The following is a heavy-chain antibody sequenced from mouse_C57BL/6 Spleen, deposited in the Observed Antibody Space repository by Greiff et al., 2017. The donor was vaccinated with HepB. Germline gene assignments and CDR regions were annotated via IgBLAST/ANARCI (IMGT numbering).Heavy chain of an antibody. Sequence: DVMLVESGGGLVQPGGSMKLSCVASGFTFSNYWMNWVRQSPEKGLEWVAQIRLKSDNYATHYAESVKGRFTISRDDSKSSVYLQMNNLRAEDTGIYYCTAPYYYGSSSWFAYWGQGTLVTVSA. D-gene: IGHD1-1*01. CDR1: GFTFSNYW. CDR3: TAPYYYGSSSWFAY. CDR2: IRLKSDNYAT. V-gene: IGHV6-3*01. J-gene: IGHJ3*01.